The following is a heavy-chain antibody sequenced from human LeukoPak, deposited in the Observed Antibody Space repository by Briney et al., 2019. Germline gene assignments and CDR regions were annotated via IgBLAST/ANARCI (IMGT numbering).Heavy chain of an antibody. V-gene: IGHV4-38-2*02. Sequence: SETLSLTCTVSGYSISSGYYWGWIRQPPGKGLEWIGSIYHSGSTYYNPSLKSRVTISVDTSKNQFSLKLSSVTAADTAVYCCASETLLWFGELLSDYWGQGTLVTVSS. CDR1: GYSISSGYY. CDR3: ASETLLWFGELLSDY. D-gene: IGHD3-10*01. CDR2: IYHSGST. J-gene: IGHJ4*02.